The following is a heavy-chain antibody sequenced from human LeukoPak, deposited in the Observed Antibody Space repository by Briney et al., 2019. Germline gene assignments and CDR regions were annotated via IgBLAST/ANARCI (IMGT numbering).Heavy chain of an antibody. CDR1: GGPISSYY. CDR2: IYTSGST. CDR3: ARDLSYYDSSGYDAFDI. D-gene: IGHD3-22*01. J-gene: IGHJ3*02. Sequence: SETLSLTCTVSGGPISSYYWSWIRQPAGKGLEWIGRIYTSGSTNYNPSLKSRVTMSVDTSKNQFSLKLSSVTAADTAVYYCARDLSYYDSSGYDAFDIWGQGTMVTVSS. V-gene: IGHV4-4*07.